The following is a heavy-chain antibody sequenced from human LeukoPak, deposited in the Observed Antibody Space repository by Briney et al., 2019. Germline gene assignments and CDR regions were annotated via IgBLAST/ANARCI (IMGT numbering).Heavy chain of an antibody. V-gene: IGHV3-21*01. CDR1: AFTFSSHS. CDR3: ARSFLSIAAAATDY. D-gene: IGHD6-13*01. Sequence: GGSLRLSCAASAFTFSSHSMNWVRQAPGKGLEWVSSISSSSSYIYYADSVKGRFTISRDNAKNSLYLQMNSLRAEDTAVYYCARSFLSIAAAATDYWGQGTLVTVSS. J-gene: IGHJ4*02. CDR2: ISSSSSYI.